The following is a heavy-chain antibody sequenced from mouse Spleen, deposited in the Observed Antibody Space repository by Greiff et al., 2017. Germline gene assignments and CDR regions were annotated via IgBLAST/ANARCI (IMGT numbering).Heavy chain of an antibody. V-gene: IGHV1-4*01. CDR3: ARSPDGYYDAMDY. J-gene: IGHJ4*01. Sequence: VQLQQSGAELARPGASVKMSCKASGYTFTSYTMHWVKQRPGQGLEWIGYINPSSGYTKYNQKFKDKATLTADKSSSTAYMQLSSLTSEDSAVYYCARSPDGYYDAMDYWGQGTSVTVSS. CDR1: GYTFTSYT. CDR2: INPSSGYT. D-gene: IGHD2-3*01.